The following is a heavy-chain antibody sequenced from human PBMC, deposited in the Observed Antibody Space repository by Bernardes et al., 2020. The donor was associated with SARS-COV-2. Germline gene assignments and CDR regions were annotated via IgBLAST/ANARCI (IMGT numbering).Heavy chain of an antibody. J-gene: IGHJ2*01. CDR1: GFTFRNAW. V-gene: IGHV3-15*07. Sequence: GGSLRLSCAASGFTFRNAWMNWVRQAPGRGLEWVGRVKTKTDGGTTDYAAPVKGRFTISRDDSKNTLYLQMNTLKTEDTAVYYCTTDPSIAVAGSGFWYFDLWGRGTLVTVSS. CDR2: VKTKTDGGTT. D-gene: IGHD6-19*01. CDR3: TTDPSIAVAGSGFWYFDL.